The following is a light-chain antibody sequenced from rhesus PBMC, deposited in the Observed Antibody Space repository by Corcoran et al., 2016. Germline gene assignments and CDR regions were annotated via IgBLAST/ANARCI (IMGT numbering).Light chain of an antibody. V-gene: IGKV1-25*01. CDR2: EAS. Sequence: DIQMTQSPSSLSASVGDRVTITCRASQGITNDLAWYQQKPGETPKLRIYEASSLQSGIPSRFSGSGSGKDFTLTISRLQSEDFATYYCQHYYSTPYSFGQGTKVEIK. CDR1: QGITND. J-gene: IGKJ2*01. CDR3: QHYYSTPYS.